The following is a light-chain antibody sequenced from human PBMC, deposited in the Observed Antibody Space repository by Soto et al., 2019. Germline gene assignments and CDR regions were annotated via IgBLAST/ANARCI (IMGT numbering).Light chain of an antibody. V-gene: IGLV1-44*01. Sequence: QSVLTQAPSASGTPGQKVTISCSGSSSNIGSNTVNWYQQLPGTAPTLLIYSNNQRPSGVPDRFSGSKSGTSASLAISGLQSEDEADYYCAAWDDSLNGFYVFGTGTKVTVL. CDR2: SNN. J-gene: IGLJ1*01. CDR1: SSNIGSNT. CDR3: AAWDDSLNGFYV.